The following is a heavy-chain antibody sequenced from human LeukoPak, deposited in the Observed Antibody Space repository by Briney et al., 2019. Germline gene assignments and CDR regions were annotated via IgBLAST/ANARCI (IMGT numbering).Heavy chain of an antibody. J-gene: IGHJ4*02. CDR2: ISYDGSNK. CDR3: AKNLAVAGPFDY. Sequence: HTGGSLRLSCAASGFTFSSYGMHWVRQAPGKGLEWVAVISYDGSNKYYADSVKGRFTISRDNPKNTLYLQMNSLRAEDTAVYYCAKNLAVAGPFDYWGQGTLVTVSS. D-gene: IGHD6-19*01. CDR1: GFTFSSYG. V-gene: IGHV3-30*18.